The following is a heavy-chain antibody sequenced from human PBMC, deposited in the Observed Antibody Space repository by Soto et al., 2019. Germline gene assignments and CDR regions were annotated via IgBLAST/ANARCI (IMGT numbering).Heavy chain of an antibody. CDR3: ARVKGPHLPLPNVSGWYRYYYYGMDV. D-gene: IGHD6-19*01. CDR2: INHSGST. J-gene: IGHJ6*02. V-gene: IGHV4-34*01. Sequence: QVQLQQWGAGLLKPSETLSLTCAVYGGSFSGYYWSWIRQPPGKGLEWIGEINHSGSTNYNPSLKSRVTISVGTSKNQFSLKLSSVTAADTAVYYCARVKGPHLPLPNVSGWYRYYYYGMDVWGQGTTVTVSS. CDR1: GGSFSGYY.